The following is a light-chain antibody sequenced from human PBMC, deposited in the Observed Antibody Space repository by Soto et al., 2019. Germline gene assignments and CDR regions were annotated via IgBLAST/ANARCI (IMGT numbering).Light chain of an antibody. Sequence: ENVMNQSPGTLSVSLGEGATLSCRSSQSVSSSYLAWYQQKPGHTPRLLIYGASNRATGIPDRFSGSGSGTDFTLTISRLEPEDFAVYYCQQYGSPLTFGGGTKVDVK. CDR3: QQYGSPLT. V-gene: IGKV3-20*01. CDR2: GAS. J-gene: IGKJ4*01. CDR1: QSVSSSY.